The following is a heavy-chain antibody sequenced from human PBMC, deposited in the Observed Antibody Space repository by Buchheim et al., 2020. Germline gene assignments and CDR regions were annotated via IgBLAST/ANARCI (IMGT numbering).Heavy chain of an antibody. V-gene: IGHV1-46*01. D-gene: IGHD3-22*01. J-gene: IGHJ4*02. CDR3: AGGRGNSSGPTFRVFEY. CDR2: INPSGGST. Sequence: QVQLVQSGAEVKKPGASVKVSCKASGYTFTSYSMHWVRQSPGQGLEWMGIINPSGGSTSYAQKFQGRVTMTRDPSTSTVYMELSSLRSEDTGVYYCAGGRGNSSGPTFRVFEYWGQGTL. CDR1: GYTFTSYS.